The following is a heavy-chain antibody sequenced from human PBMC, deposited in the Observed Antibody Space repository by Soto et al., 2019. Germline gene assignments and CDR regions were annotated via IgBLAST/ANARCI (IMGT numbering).Heavy chain of an antibody. CDR3: ATEAGVGGY. D-gene: IGHD3-3*01. J-gene: IGHJ4*02. CDR1: GFTFTHAW. CDR2: IKSKSAGGTT. V-gene: IGHV3-15*01. Sequence: EAQLVESGGGLVKSGGSLRLSCAASGFTFTHAWMSWVRQAPGKGLEWVGRIKSKSAGGTTEYAAPAKGRFTISRDDSEDSLYLEMNSLKTEDTGVYYCATEAGVGGYWGQGTLVSVSS.